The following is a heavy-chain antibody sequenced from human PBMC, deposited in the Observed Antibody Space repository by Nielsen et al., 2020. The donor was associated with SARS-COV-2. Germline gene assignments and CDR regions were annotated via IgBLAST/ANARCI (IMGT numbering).Heavy chain of an antibody. V-gene: IGHV4-31*03. CDR1: GGSISSGGYY. CDR3: ARAPPQWLVHYFDY. CDR2: IYYSGST. D-gene: IGHD6-19*01. J-gene: IGHJ4*02. Sequence: SETLSLTYTVSGGSISSGGYYWSWIRQHPGKGLEWIGYIYYSGSTYYNPSLKSRVTISVDTSKNQFSLKLSSVTAADTAVYYCARAPPQWLVHYFDYWGQGTLVTVSS.